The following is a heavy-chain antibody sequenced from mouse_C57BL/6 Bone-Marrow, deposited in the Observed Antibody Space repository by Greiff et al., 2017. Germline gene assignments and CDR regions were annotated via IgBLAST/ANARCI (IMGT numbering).Heavy chain of an antibody. Sequence: EVQRVESGAELVKPGASVKLSCTASGFNIKDYYIHWVKKRTEQGLEWIGRIDPEDGETKYAPKFQDKATITADTSSNTAYLQLSSLTSEDTAVYYCTRSLIYYGTNYWGQGTTLTVSS. CDR3: TRSLIYYGTNY. CDR1: GFNIKDYY. D-gene: IGHD1-1*01. V-gene: IGHV14-2*01. J-gene: IGHJ2*01. CDR2: IDPEDGET.